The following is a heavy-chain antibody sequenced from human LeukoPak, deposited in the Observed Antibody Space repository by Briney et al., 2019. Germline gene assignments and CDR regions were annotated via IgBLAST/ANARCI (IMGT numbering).Heavy chain of an antibody. CDR2: ISGSGGST. D-gene: IGHD3/OR15-3a*01. CDR1: GFTFSSYA. Sequence: GGSLRLSCAASGFTFSSYAMSWVRQAPGKGLEWVSAISGSGGSTYYADSVKGRFTISRDSPKNTLYLQMNTLRPEDTAVYYCARERTGFYAEYWGQGTLVTVSS. CDR3: ARERTGFYAEY. V-gene: IGHV3-23*01. J-gene: IGHJ4*02.